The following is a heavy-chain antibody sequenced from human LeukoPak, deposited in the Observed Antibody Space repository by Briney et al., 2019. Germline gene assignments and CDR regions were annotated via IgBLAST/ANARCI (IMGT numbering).Heavy chain of an antibody. J-gene: IGHJ6*02. CDR3: ARVSSSHCYYYGMDV. CDR1: GYTFTSYG. V-gene: IGHV1-18*01. D-gene: IGHD2-2*01. CDR2: ISAYNGNT. Sequence: ASVKVSCKASGYTFTSYGISWVRQAPGQGLEWMGWISAYNGNTNYAQKLQGRVTMTTDTSTSTAYMELRSLRSDDTAVYYCARVSSSHCYYYGMDVWGQGTTVTVSS.